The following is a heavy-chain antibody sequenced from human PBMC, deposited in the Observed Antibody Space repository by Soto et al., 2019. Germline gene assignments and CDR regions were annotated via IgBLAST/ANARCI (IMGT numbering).Heavy chain of an antibody. Sequence: SETLSLTCTVSGGSISSSCCYWGWIRQPPGKGLEWIGSIYYSGSTYYNPSLKSRVTISVDTSKNQFSLGLSSVTAADTAVYYCARWGCVAATGDDAFDIWGQGIMVTVSS. CDR3: ARWGCVAATGDDAFDI. V-gene: IGHV4-39*01. CDR1: GGSISSSCCY. J-gene: IGHJ3*02. CDR2: IYYSGST. D-gene: IGHD6-13*01.